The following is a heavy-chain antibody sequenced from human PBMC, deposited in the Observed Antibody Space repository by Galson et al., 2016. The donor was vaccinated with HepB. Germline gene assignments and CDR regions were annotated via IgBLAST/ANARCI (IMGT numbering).Heavy chain of an antibody. D-gene: IGHD4-17*01. CDR3: ARIRLRLDAFDI. CDR1: GFTFSSYA. Sequence: SLRLSCAASGFTFSSYAMTWVRQAPGKGLEWVSLISGSGGSTHYADAVKGRFTISRDNSKSTVYLQMNSLRAEDTAVYYCARIRLRLDAFDIWGQGTMVTVSS. CDR2: ISGSGGST. V-gene: IGHV3-23*01. J-gene: IGHJ3*02.